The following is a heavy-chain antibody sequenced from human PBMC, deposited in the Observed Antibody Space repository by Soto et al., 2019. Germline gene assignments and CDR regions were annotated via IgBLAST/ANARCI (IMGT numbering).Heavy chain of an antibody. CDR2: IAADGSNT. Sequence: EVQLVESGGGLVQPGGSLRISCAASGSTFSNYWMYWVRKVTGKGQAWVSRIAADGSNTAYADSVEARFSISRDNAKNTLYLQMNSLRPDVTALYYCAKIRGPFLRDGLDYWGQGTLVTVSS. CDR1: GSTFSNYW. V-gene: IGHV3-74*01. CDR3: AKIRGPFLRDGLDY. J-gene: IGHJ1*01. D-gene: IGHD3-10*01.